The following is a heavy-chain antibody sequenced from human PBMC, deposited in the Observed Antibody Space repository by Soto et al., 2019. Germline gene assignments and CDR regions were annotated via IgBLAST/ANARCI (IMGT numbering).Heavy chain of an antibody. Sequence: KASETLSLTCTVSGGSVSSGSYYWSWIRQPPGKGLEWIGYIYYSGSTNYNPSLKSRVTISVDTSKNQFSLKLSSVTAADTAVYYCARDLYNWNPALAQYYYYGMDVWGQGTTVTVSS. D-gene: IGHD1-20*01. J-gene: IGHJ6*02. V-gene: IGHV4-61*01. CDR2: IYYSGST. CDR3: ARDLYNWNPALAQYYYYGMDV. CDR1: GGSVSSGSYY.